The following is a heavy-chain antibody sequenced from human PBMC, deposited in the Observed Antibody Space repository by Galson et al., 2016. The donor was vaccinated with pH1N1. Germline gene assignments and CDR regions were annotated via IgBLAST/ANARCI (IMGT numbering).Heavy chain of an antibody. CDR2: VSGTGST. V-gene: IGHV4-61*02. J-gene: IGHJ5*02. Sequence: LSLTCTVSGGSISSDSDYWNWIRQPAGKGLEWIGRVSGTGSTNYNPSLKSRVTISIDTSKNQFSLKMASVTAADPAVYFCARESWECLIISGDRLEQNWFDPWGQGTLVTVSS. CDR3: ARESWECLIISGDRLEQNWFDP. CDR1: GGSISSDSDY. D-gene: IGHD1/OR15-1a*01.